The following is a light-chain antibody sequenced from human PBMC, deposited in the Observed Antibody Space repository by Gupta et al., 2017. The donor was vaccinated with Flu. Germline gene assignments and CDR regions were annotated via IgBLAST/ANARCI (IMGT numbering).Light chain of an antibody. Sequence: EIVMTQSPATLSVSPGERATLSCRASQSVRSNSAWYQQKPGQAPRLLIYGASTRATGIPARFSGSGCGTEFTLTISSRQSEDFAVYYCQQYNNWPPLTFGGGTKVEIK. CDR1: QSVRSN. CDR2: GAS. V-gene: IGKV3-15*01. J-gene: IGKJ4*01. CDR3: QQYNNWPPLT.